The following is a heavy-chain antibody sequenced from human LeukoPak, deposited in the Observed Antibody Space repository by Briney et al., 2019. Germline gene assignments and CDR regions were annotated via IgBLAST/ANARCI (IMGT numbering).Heavy chain of an antibody. Sequence: APVKVSCKASGYTFTSYAMHWVRQAPGQRLEWMGWINAGNGNTKYSQKFQGRVTITRDTSASTAYMELSSLRSEDTAVYYCARGSLRVAVAGRVHNWFDPWGQGTLVTVSS. J-gene: IGHJ5*02. V-gene: IGHV1-3*01. CDR3: ARGSLRVAVAGRVHNWFDP. D-gene: IGHD6-19*01. CDR2: INAGNGNT. CDR1: GYTFTSYA.